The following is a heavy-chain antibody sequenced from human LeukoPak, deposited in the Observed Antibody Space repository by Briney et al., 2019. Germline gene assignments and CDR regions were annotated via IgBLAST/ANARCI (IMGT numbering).Heavy chain of an antibody. J-gene: IGHJ5*02. V-gene: IGHV3-23*01. D-gene: IGHD3-3*01. Sequence: AGGSLRLSCAASGFTFSSYAMSWVRQAPGKGLEWVSAISGSGGSTYYADSVKGRFTIPRDNSKNTLYLQMNSLRAEDTAVYYCAKDPVDYDFWSGYPNWFDPWGQGTLVTVSS. CDR2: ISGSGGST. CDR3: AKDPVDYDFWSGYPNWFDP. CDR1: GFTFSSYA.